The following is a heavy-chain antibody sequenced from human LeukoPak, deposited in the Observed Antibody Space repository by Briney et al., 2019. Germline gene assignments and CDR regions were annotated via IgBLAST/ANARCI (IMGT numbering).Heavy chain of an antibody. CDR1: GYTLTELS. Sequence: ASVKVSCKVSGYTLTELSMHWVRQAPGKGLEWMGGFDPEDGETIYAQKFQGRVTMTEDTSTDTAYMELSRLRSDDTAVYYCARVRYRLAKTYIAYWGRETLVTVSS. V-gene: IGHV1-24*01. CDR2: FDPEDGET. D-gene: IGHD3-16*01. J-gene: IGHJ4*02. CDR3: ARVRYRLAKTYIAY.